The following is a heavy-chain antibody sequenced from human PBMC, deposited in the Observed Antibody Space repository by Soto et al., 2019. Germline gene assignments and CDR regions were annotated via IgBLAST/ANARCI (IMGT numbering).Heavy chain of an antibody. J-gene: IGHJ6*03. CDR3: ASSIAADYYYYYMDV. CDR1: GGSISSYY. D-gene: IGHD6-6*01. CDR2: IYYSGST. Sequence: PSETLSLTCTVSGGSISSYYWSWIRQPPGKGLEWIGYIYYSGSTNYNPSLKSRVTISVDTSKNQFSLKLSSVTAADTAVYYCASSIAADYYYYYMDVWGKGTTVTVSS. V-gene: IGHV4-59*08.